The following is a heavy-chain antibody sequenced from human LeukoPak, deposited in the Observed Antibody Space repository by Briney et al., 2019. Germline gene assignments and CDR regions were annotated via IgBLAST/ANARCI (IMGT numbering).Heavy chain of an antibody. CDR2: IYHGGST. CDR3: ARSRVWSDYWGYFDY. CDR1: GGSISSYY. D-gene: IGHD3-3*01. J-gene: IGHJ4*02. V-gene: IGHV4-59*01. Sequence: SETLSLTCTVSGGSISSYYWGWVRQPPGKGLEWIGYIYHGGSTNYNPSLKSRVNLSVDMAKNQISLKMSSVTAADTAVYYCARSRVWSDYWGYFDYWGQGTLVTVSS.